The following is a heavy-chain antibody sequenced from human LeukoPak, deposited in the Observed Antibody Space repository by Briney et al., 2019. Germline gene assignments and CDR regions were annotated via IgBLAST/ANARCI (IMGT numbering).Heavy chain of an antibody. V-gene: IGHV3-9*01. D-gene: IGHD3-3*01. J-gene: IGHJ4*02. CDR2: ISWNSGSI. Sequence: GGSLRLSCAASGFTFDDYAMHWVRQAPGKGLEWVSGISWNSGSIGYADSVKGRFTISRDNAKNSLYLQMNSLRAEDTALYCCATGSGLDYYFDYWGQGTLVTVSS. CDR3: ATGSGLDYYFDY. CDR1: GFTFDDYA.